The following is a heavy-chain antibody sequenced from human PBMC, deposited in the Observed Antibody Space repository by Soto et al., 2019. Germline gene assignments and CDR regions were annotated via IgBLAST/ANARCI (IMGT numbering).Heavy chain of an antibody. Sequence: GASVKVSCKASGGTFSSYAISWVRQAPGQGLEWMGGIIPIFGTANYAQKFQGRVTITADESTSTAYMEMSSLRSEDTAVYYCARFQEYSGSRRRLRDYYYGMAVWGKGPRVTFSS. CDR1: GGTFSSYA. CDR2: IIPIFGTA. J-gene: IGHJ6*04. CDR3: ARFQEYSGSRRRLRDYYYGMAV. V-gene: IGHV1-69*13. D-gene: IGHD6-6*01.